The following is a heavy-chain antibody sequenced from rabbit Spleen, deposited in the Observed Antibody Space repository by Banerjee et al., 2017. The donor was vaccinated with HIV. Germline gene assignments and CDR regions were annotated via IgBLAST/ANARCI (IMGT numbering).Heavy chain of an antibody. Sequence: QSLEESGGDLVKPGASLTLTCTASGFTISSSYWICWVRQAPGRGLEWIACIYAYSSGATYYASWAKGRFTFSKTSSTTVTLQMTSLTAADTATYFCARDLVAVIGWNFNLWGQGTLVTVS. CDR1: GFTISSSYW. D-gene: IGHD1-1*01. V-gene: IGHV1S40*01. CDR2: IYAYSSGAT. CDR3: ARDLVAVIGWNFNL. J-gene: IGHJ4*01.